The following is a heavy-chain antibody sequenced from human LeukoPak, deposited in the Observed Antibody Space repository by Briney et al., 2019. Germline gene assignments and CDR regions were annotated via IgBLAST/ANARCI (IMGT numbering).Heavy chain of an antibody. V-gene: IGHV1-2*02. Sequence: ASVKVSCKASGYTFTGYYMHWVRQAPGQGLEWMGWINPNSGGTNYAQKFQGRVTMTRDTSISTAYMELSRLRSDDTAVYYCARGRYYYDSSGYYIPYYSDYWGQGTLVTVSS. D-gene: IGHD3-22*01. CDR3: ARGRYYYDSSGYYIPYYSDY. CDR1: GYTFTGYY. CDR2: INPNSGGT. J-gene: IGHJ4*02.